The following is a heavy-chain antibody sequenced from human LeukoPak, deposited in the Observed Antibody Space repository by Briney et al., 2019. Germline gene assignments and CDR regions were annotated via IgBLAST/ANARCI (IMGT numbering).Heavy chain of an antibody. D-gene: IGHD3-9*01. V-gene: IGHV4-59*13. CDR1: GASINSYY. Sequence: SETLSLTCTVSGASINSYYWSWIRQPPGGELERIGYVFYTGSTNYNAPLKSRVTISIDTSKTQFSLTLNSVTAADTAGYYCAREYYDIPLGQYYFTMDIWGQGTTVTVSS. CDR3: AREYYDIPLGQYYFTMDI. CDR2: VFYTGST. J-gene: IGHJ6*02.